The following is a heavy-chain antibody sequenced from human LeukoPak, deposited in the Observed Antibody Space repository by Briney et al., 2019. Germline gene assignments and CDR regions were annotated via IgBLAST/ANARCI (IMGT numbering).Heavy chain of an antibody. J-gene: IGHJ4*02. CDR1: GFIFSNYW. Sequence: SGGSLRLSCAASGFIFSNYWMHWVRQAPGKGLEWVSSISSSSSYIYYADSVKGRFTISRDNAKNSLYLQMNSLRAEDTAVYYCARAYSGSYGEYDYWGQGTLVTVSS. D-gene: IGHD1-26*01. CDR2: ISSSSSYI. V-gene: IGHV3-21*01. CDR3: ARAYSGSYGEYDY.